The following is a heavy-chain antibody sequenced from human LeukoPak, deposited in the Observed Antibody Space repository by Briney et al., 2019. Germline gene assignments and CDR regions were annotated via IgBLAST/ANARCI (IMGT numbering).Heavy chain of an antibody. V-gene: IGHV4-39*01. J-gene: IGHJ6*03. Sequence: PSETLSLTCTVSGASISSSAYHWGWIRQPPGKGLEWIGSINYSGGTHYNPSLKSRVTISADKSKNQSSLKLSSVTAADTAVYYCARSRSASIYGYHFYHMDVWGKGTTVIVSS. CDR2: INYSGGT. CDR3: ARSRSASIYGYHFYHMDV. CDR1: GASISSSAYH. D-gene: IGHD5-18*01.